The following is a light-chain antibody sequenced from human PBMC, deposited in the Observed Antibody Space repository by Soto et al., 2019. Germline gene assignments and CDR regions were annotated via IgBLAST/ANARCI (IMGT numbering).Light chain of an antibody. CDR1: QSVGSS. V-gene: IGKV3-15*01. CDR2: SAS. Sequence: EIMMTQSTATLSLSPGERATLSCRASQSVGSSLAWYQQRPGQAPRLLIYSASTRTTGIPARFSGTGSGTEFTLTISSLESEDFAVYYCQQHHKWPRTFGPGTRVEIK. J-gene: IGKJ1*01. CDR3: QQHHKWPRT.